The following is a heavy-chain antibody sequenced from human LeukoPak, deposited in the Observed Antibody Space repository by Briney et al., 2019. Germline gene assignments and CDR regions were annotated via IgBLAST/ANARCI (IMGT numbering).Heavy chain of an antibody. D-gene: IGHD2-2*01. J-gene: IGHJ5*02. Sequence: SETLSLTCAVYGGSFSGYYWSWIRQPPGKGLEWIGEINHSGSTNYNPSLKSRVTISVDTSKNRFSLKLSSVTAADTAVYYCARGRCSSTSCYGNWFDPWGQGTLVTVSS. CDR1: GGSFSGYY. CDR3: ARGRCSSTSCYGNWFDP. CDR2: INHSGST. V-gene: IGHV4-34*01.